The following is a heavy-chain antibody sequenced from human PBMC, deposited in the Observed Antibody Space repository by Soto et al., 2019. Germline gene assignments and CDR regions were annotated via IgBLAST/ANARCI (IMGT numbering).Heavy chain of an antibody. CDR3: ASLQVPGKFDY. CDR1: GGSISNRNYY. J-gene: IGHJ4*02. V-gene: IGHV4-39*02. CDR2: IYYDGST. Sequence: SETLSLTCSVSGGSISNRNYYWAWVRQPPGKGLEWIGNIYYDGSTYYHPSFRGRLTISVDTSKNHFSLKLGSLTAADTAIYYCASLQVPGKFDYWGQGTLVTVSS. D-gene: IGHD1-1*01.